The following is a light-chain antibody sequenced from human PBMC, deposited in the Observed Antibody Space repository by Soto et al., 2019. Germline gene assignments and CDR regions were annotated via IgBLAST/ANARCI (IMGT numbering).Light chain of an antibody. J-gene: IGLJ3*02. CDR2: YESDSSN. CDR1: SGLNLGTYR. V-gene: IGLV5-45*01. Sequence: QLVLTQPTSLSASPGASARVTCTLRSGLNLGTYRIFWYQQKPGNPPRYLLNYESDSSNHQGSGVPSRFSGSKDASRNAGILVISGLQPEDEADYYCMMWHSSAWVFGGGTKLTVL. CDR3: MMWHSSAWV.